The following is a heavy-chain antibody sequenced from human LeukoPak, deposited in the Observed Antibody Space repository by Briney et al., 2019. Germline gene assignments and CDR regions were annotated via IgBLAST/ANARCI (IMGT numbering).Heavy chain of an antibody. CDR2: IYTSGST. J-gene: IGHJ3*02. CDR3: AREAGGCSSTSCPYDAFDI. CDR1: GGSISSGSYY. D-gene: IGHD2-2*01. Sequence: SETLSLTCTVSGGSISSGSYYWSWIRQPAGKGLEWIGRIYTSGSTDYNSSLKSRVTISVDTSKNQFSLKLSSVTAADTAVYYCAREAGGCSSTSCPYDAFDIWGQGTMVTVSS. V-gene: IGHV4-61*02.